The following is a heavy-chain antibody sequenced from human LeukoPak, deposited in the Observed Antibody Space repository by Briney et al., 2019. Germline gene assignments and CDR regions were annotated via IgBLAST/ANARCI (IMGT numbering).Heavy chain of an antibody. V-gene: IGHV3-30*02. Sequence: PGGSLRLSCAASGFTFSSYGIHWVRQAPGKGLEWVAFIRYDGSNKYYADSVKGRFTISRDNSKNTLYLQMSSLRAEDTAVYYCAKDRSRIAAAGTPFDYWGQGNLVTVSS. CDR2: IRYDGSNK. CDR3: AKDRSRIAAAGTPFDY. D-gene: IGHD6-13*01. CDR1: GFTFSSYG. J-gene: IGHJ4*02.